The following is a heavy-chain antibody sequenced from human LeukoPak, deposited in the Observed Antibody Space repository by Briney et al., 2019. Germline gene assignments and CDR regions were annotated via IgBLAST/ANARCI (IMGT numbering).Heavy chain of an antibody. Sequence: ASVKVSCKVSGSPLSDLSIPWVRQAPGKGLEYVGGSDPEDGETFHAQNFQGRVTMTEDTSIDTAYMELSSLRSEDTAVYYCVTDRARLFWYFDLWGRGTLVTVSS. D-gene: IGHD2-21*02. V-gene: IGHV1-24*01. CDR3: VTDRARLFWYFDL. CDR2: SDPEDGET. J-gene: IGHJ2*01. CDR1: GSPLSDLS.